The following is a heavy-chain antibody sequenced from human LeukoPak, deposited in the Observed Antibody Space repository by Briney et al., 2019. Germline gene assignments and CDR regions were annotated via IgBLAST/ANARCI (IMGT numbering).Heavy chain of an antibody. CDR3: AREQGGYSYGLSVGFDY. D-gene: IGHD5-18*01. CDR1: GYTFTSYD. CDR2: MNPNSGNT. J-gene: IGHJ4*02. Sequence: ASVKVSCKASGYTFTSYDINWVRQATGQGLEWMGWMNPNSGNTGYAQKFQGRVTMTRNTSISTAYMELSSLRAEDTALYHCAREQGGYSYGLSVGFDYWGQGTLVTVSS. V-gene: IGHV1-8*01.